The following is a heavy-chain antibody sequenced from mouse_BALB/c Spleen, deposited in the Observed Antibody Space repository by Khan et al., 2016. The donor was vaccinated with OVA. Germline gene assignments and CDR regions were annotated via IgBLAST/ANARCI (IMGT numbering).Heavy chain of an antibody. CDR2: IDPANDNS. D-gene: IGHD4-1*01. CDR3: APAGTGDSFDY. J-gene: IGHJ2*01. Sequence: VQLKESGAELVKPGASVKLSCTASGFNIKDNHMHWVKQRPEQGLEWIGRIDPANDNSKYDPRFQGKATITADTSSNTAYLQLSRLTSEDTAVYYCAPAGTGDSFDYWGQGTTLTVSS. CDR1: GFNIKDNH. V-gene: IGHV14-3*02.